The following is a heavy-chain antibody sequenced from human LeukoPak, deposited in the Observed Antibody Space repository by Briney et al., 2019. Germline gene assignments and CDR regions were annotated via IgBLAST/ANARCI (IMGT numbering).Heavy chain of an antibody. CDR2: IKQDGSEK. V-gene: IGHV3-7*01. CDR1: GFTFSSYW. D-gene: IGHD3-22*01. CDR3: ARVKVDTMIVVVIYPYFDY. J-gene: IGHJ4*02. Sequence: GGSLRLSCAASGFTFSSYWMSWVRQAPGKGLEWVANIKQDGSEKYYVDSVKGRFTISRDNAKNSLYLQMNSLRAEDTAVYYCARVKVDTMIVVVIYPYFDYWGQGTLVTVSS.